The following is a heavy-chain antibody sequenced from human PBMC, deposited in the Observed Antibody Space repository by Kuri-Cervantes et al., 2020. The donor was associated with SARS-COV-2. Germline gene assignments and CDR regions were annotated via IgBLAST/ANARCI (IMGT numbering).Heavy chain of an antibody. J-gene: IGHJ4*02. Sequence: SLKISCAAAGFTFSSYGMHWVRQAPGKGLEWVAVIWYDGSNKYYADSVKGRFTISRDNSKNTLYLQMNSLRAEDTAVYYCARTMNLPYSSSSGLGYFDYWGQGTLVTVSS. CDR3: ARTMNLPYSSSSGLGYFDY. V-gene: IGHV3-33*01. D-gene: IGHD6-6*01. CDR1: GFTFSSYG. CDR2: IWYDGSNK.